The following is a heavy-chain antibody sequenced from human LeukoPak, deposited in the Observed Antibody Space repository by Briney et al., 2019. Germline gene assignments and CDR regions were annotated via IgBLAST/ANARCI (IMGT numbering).Heavy chain of an antibody. CDR3: ARVAYYDILTGFPVASMDY. J-gene: IGHJ4*02. Sequence: GGSLRLSCAASGLTVSSNYMSWVRQGPGKGLEWVSVIYSGGSTYYADSVKGRFTISRDNSKNTLYLQMNSLRAEDTAVYYCARVAYYDILTGFPVASMDYWGQGTLVTVSS. CDR2: IYSGGST. CDR1: GLTVSSNY. V-gene: IGHV3-66*01. D-gene: IGHD3-9*01.